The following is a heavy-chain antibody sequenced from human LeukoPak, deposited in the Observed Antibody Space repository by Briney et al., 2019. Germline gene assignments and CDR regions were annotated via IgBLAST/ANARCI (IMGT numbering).Heavy chain of an antibody. CDR1: GRSLTSSCYY. Sequence: SETLSLTCALSGRSLTSSCYYWGWLRHPPGKGLEWVRRVSYGGSTYNHPSLKRRLTIFADTSKNQFCLTLSSVTDACAAVYYCARYVGATVIKIGVDYWREGTLVSVSS. CDR2: VSYGGST. D-gene: IGHD4-17*01. V-gene: IGHV4-39*01. J-gene: IGHJ4*02. CDR3: ARYVGATVIKIGVDY.